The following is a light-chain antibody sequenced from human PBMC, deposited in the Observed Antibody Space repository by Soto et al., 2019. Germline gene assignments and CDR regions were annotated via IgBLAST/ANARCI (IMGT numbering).Light chain of an antibody. V-gene: IGLV2-8*01. Sequence: QSVLTQPPSASGSPGQSVTISCTGTSSDIGGYNYVSWYQQHPDKVPKLIIYQVFHRPSGVXYRXXGXXXFXXAXLXVSGIKADDEADYYCSSYAGANNYYLFGTGTKVTVL. CDR1: SSDIGGYNY. CDR3: SSYAGANNYYL. J-gene: IGLJ1*01. CDR2: QVF.